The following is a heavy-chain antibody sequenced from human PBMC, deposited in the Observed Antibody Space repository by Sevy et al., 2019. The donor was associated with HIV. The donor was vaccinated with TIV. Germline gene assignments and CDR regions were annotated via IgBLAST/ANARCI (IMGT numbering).Heavy chain of an antibody. CDR3: ATEDGKRWYFDY. V-gene: IGHV4-61*01. D-gene: IGHD4-17*01. CDR2: IYYSGST. Sequence: SETLSLTCTVSGGSVSSGSYYWSWIRQPPGKGLEWIGYIYYSGSTNYNPSLKSRVTISVDTSKNQFSLKLSSVTAADTAVYYCATEDGKRWYFDYWGQGTLVTVSS. J-gene: IGHJ4*02. CDR1: GGSVSSGSYY.